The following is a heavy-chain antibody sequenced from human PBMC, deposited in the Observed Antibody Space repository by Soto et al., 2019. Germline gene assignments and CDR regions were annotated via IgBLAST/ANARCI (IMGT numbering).Heavy chain of an antibody. Sequence: QVQLVESGGDVVQPGRSLRLSCAASGSTFSSYDIHWVRQAPGKGLEWVAHISPDGNKAYYADSVKGRFIISRDNARNTVYLQVNSLRPEDTAVYHCVRGHSHGAFDIWGQGTLVTVSS. CDR1: GSTFSSYD. D-gene: IGHD4-4*01. CDR2: ISPDGNKA. J-gene: IGHJ3*02. CDR3: VRGHSHGAFDI. V-gene: IGHV3-30-3*01.